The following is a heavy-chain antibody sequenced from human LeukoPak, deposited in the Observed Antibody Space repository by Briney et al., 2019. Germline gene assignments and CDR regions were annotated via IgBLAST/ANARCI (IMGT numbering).Heavy chain of an antibody. Sequence: GGSLRLSCAASGFTFSNYAMSWVRQAPGKGLEWVSGLSSRGIYTYHADSVRGRFTISRDNSNNTLYLQMNSLRAEDTALYYRAKLWGGSFSDGFDFWGQGTMVSVSS. CDR1: GFTFSNYA. CDR2: LSSRGIYT. D-gene: IGHD1-26*01. CDR3: AKLWGGSFSDGFDF. J-gene: IGHJ3*01. V-gene: IGHV3-23*01.